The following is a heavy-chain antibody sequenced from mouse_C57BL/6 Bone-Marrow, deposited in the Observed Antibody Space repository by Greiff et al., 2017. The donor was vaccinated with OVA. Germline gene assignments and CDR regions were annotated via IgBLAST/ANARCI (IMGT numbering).Heavy chain of an antibody. CDR3: ARRYGSSYRYFDV. D-gene: IGHD1-1*01. Sequence: QVQLKESGAELVRPGPSVKMSCKASGYTFTNYWIGWAKQRPGHGLEWIGDIYPGGGYTNYNEKFKGKATLTADKSSSTAYMQFSSLTSEDSAIYYCARRYGSSYRYFDVWGTGTTVTVSS. CDR2: IYPGGGYT. J-gene: IGHJ1*03. CDR1: GYTFTNYW. V-gene: IGHV1-63*01.